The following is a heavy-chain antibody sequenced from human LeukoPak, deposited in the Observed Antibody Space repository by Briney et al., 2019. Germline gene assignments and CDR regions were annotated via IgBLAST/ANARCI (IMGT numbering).Heavy chain of an antibody. D-gene: IGHD2-15*01. CDR3: ASGPYCRGGTCYLPFDY. CDR2: IPYDGTNK. Sequence: GGSLRLSCAASGFTFSTYAMHWVRRAPGKGLEWVAVIPYDGTNKYYADSVKGRFTISRDNSKNTLYLQMNSLRAEDTAVYYCASGPYCRGGTCYLPFDYWGQGTLVTVSS. CDR1: GFTFSTYA. J-gene: IGHJ4*02. V-gene: IGHV3-30*04.